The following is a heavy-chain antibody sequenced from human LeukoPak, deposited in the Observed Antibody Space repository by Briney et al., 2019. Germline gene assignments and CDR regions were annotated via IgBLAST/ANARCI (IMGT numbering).Heavy chain of an antibody. V-gene: IGHV4-61*01. D-gene: IGHD3-10*01. CDR3: ARSQNYYGSGDY. CDR2: VYYTGSA. Sequence: SETLSLTCTVSGGSVSNGNFYWSWLRQPPGKPLGWIGYVYYTGSAYYNPSLEGRVTISVDTSKNQFSVRLSSVTAADTAMYYCARSQNYYGSGDYWSQGTLVTVSS. CDR1: GGSVSNGNFY. J-gene: IGHJ4*02.